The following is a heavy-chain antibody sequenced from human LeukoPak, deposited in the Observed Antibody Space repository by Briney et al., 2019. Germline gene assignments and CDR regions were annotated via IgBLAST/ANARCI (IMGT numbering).Heavy chain of an antibody. Sequence: ASVKVSCKASGYTFTGYHMHWVRQAPGQGLEWMGIINPSGGSTSYAQKFQGRVTMTRDMSTSTVYMELSSLRSEDTAVYYCARGRALGSPRGWFDPWGQGTLVTVSS. CDR3: ARGRALGSPRGWFDP. J-gene: IGHJ5*02. V-gene: IGHV1-46*01. CDR1: GYTFTGYH. CDR2: INPSGGST.